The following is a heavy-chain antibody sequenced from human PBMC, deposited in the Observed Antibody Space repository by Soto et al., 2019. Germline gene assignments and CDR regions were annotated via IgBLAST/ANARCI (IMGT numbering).Heavy chain of an antibody. CDR2: IYYSGST. CDR1: GGSISSGGYY. V-gene: IGHV4-31*03. CDR3: EGYCSSTSCYYGGRSDY. D-gene: IGHD2-2*01. Sequence: QVQLQESGPGLVKPSQTLSLTCTVSGGSISSGGYYWSWIRQHPGKGLEWIGYIYYSGSTYYNPSLKSRVTITVDTSKNQFSLKLSSVTAADTAVYYCEGYCSSTSCYYGGRSDYWGQGTLVTVSS. J-gene: IGHJ4*02.